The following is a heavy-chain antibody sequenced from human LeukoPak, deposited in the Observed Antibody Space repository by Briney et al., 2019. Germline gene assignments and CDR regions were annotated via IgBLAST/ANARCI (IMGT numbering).Heavy chain of an antibody. CDR3: ARGCSDGSCYDY. CDR1: RFTISSSY. V-gene: IGHV3-53*01. Sequence: GGSLRLSCAASRFTISSSYMNWVRRAPGKGLEWVSVIYSGGSTYYADSVKGRSTISRDNSKNTLYLQMNSLRAEDTAVYYCARGCSDGSCYDYWGQGTLVTVSS. CDR2: IYSGGST. J-gene: IGHJ4*02. D-gene: IGHD2-15*01.